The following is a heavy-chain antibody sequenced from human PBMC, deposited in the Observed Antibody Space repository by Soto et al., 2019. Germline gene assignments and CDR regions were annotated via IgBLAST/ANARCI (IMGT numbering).Heavy chain of an antibody. D-gene: IGHD6-13*01. CDR2: MSYDGGNK. CDR1: GFSFSSYG. Sequence: QVQLAESGGGVVQPGKSLRLSCAASGFSFSSYGMHWVRQAPGKGLEWVAVMSYDGGNKYYADSVKGRFTISRDNSNNTLYLQMNSLRAEDTAVYYCAKETPYSDSRTAPRFWGQGTLVTVSS. CDR3: AKETPYSDSRTAPRF. J-gene: IGHJ4*02. V-gene: IGHV3-30*18.